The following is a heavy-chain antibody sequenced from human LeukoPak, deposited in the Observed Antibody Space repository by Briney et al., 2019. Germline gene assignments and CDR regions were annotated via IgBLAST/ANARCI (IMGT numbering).Heavy chain of an antibody. V-gene: IGHV4-31*03. CDR3: ARVGGSGSNRWGRSRYYFDY. D-gene: IGHD3-10*01. J-gene: IGHJ4*02. Sequence: PSQTLSLTCTVSGGSISSGGYYWSWIRQHPGKGLEWIGYIYYSGSTYYNPSLKSRVTISVDTSKNQFSLKLSSVTAADTAVYYCARVGGSGSNRWGRSRYYFDYWGQGTLVTVSS. CDR2: IYYSGST. CDR1: GGSISSGGYY.